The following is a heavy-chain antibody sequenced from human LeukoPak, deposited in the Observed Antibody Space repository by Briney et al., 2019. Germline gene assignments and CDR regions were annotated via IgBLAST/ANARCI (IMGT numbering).Heavy chain of an antibody. Sequence: GGSLRLSCAASGFTVSSNYMSWVRQAPGKGLEWVSVIYSGGSTYYVDSVKGRFTISRDNAKNSLYLQMNSLRAEDTAVYYCARAQQATIDYWGQGTLVTVSS. V-gene: IGHV3-53*01. J-gene: IGHJ4*02. CDR2: IYSGGST. CDR3: ARAQQATIDY. CDR1: GFTVSSNY. D-gene: IGHD5-24*01.